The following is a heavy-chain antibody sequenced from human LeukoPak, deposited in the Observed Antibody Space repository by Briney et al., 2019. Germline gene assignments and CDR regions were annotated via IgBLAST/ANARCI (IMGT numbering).Heavy chain of an antibody. CDR1: GFTFSSYW. CDR3: ARVRGSYSLDF. J-gene: IGHJ4*02. CDR2: IKQDGSEK. D-gene: IGHD1-26*01. V-gene: IGHV3-7*01. Sequence: PGGSLRLSCAASGFTFSSYWMTWVRQAPGKGLEWVANIKQDGSEKYSVDSVKGQFTISRDNAKNSLYLQMNSLRAEDTAVYYCARVRGSYSLDFWGQGTLVTVSS.